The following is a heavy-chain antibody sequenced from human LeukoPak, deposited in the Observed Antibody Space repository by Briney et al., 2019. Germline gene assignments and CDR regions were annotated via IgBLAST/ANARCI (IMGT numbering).Heavy chain of an antibody. J-gene: IGHJ3*02. CDR2: IYSDGST. CDR3: ARDLREHGVFDI. Sequence: GGSLRLSCAASGFTISSNYMSWLRQAPGKGLEWVSEIYSDGSTYYAASVKGRFSISRDNSKNTVYLQMSSLRGDDTAVYYCARDLREHGVFDIWGQGTMVTVSS. D-gene: IGHD1-26*01. CDR1: GFTISSNY. V-gene: IGHV3-53*01.